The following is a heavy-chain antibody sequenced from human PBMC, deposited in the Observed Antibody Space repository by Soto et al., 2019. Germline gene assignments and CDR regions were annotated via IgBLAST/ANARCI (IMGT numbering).Heavy chain of an antibody. J-gene: IGHJ4*02. D-gene: IGHD3-10*01. CDR3: AREVQVHTPAFVY. Sequence: QVQLVQSGAEMKKPGSSVKVSCQSSGGTFNTNAMNWVRQAPGQGPEWMGDISPMFGAANYAPKFQGRVTIPADESTGTSYMQLSSLTSEDTALYFCAREVQVHTPAFVYWGQGNLVTVSS. V-gene: IGHV1-69*19. CDR2: ISPMFGAA. CDR1: GGTFNTNA.